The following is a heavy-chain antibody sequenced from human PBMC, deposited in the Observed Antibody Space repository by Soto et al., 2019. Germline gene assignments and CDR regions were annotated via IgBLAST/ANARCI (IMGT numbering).Heavy chain of an antibody. CDR1: GYTFTSYA. Sequence: ASVKVSCKASGYTFTSYAMHWVRQAPGQRLEWMGWINAGNGNTKYSQKFQGRVTITRDTSASTVYIELSSLRSEDTAVYYCARGLNGYLHYFDYWGQGTLVTVSS. CDR3: ARGLNGYLHYFDY. J-gene: IGHJ4*02. CDR2: INAGNGNT. V-gene: IGHV1-3*01. D-gene: IGHD5-18*01.